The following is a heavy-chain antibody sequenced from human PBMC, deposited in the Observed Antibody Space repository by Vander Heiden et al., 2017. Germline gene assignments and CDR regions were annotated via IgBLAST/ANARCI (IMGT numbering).Heavy chain of an antibody. J-gene: IGHJ6*02. D-gene: IGHD3-10*01. Sequence: EVQLVESGGGLVQPGRSLRLSCAASGVTFDDYAMHWVRQAPGKGLEWVSGISWNSGSIGYADSVKGRFTISRDNAKNSLYLQMNSLRAEDTALYYCAKEYYGSGTIYYYYGMDVWGQGTTVTVSS. V-gene: IGHV3-9*01. CDR1: GVTFDDYA. CDR3: AKEYYGSGTIYYYYGMDV. CDR2: ISWNSGSI.